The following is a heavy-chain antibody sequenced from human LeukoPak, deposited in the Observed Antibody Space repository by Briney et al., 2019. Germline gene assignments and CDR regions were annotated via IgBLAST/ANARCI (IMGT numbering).Heavy chain of an antibody. CDR2: ISSSSSYI. Sequence: GGSLRLSCAASGFTFSSYSMNWVRQAPGKGLEWVSSISSSSSYIYYADSVKGRFTTSRDNAKNSLYLQMNSLRAEDTAVYYCARDHYYDSSGPYYFDYWGQGTLVTVSS. D-gene: IGHD3-22*01. CDR1: GFTFSSYS. CDR3: ARDHYYDSSGPYYFDY. V-gene: IGHV3-21*01. J-gene: IGHJ4*02.